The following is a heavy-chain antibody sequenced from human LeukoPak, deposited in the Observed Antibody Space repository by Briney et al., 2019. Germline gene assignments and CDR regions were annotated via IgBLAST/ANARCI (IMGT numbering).Heavy chain of an antibody. CDR2: ISYDGSNK. CDR1: GFTFSSYA. Sequence: GRSLRLSCAASGFTFSSYAMHWVRQAPGKGLEWVAVISYDGSNKYYADSVKGRFTISRDNSKNTLYLQMNSLRAEDTAVYYCARGSAGGSFTTGGQGPLVTVSS. D-gene: IGHD3-3*01. J-gene: IGHJ4*02. CDR3: ARGSAGGSFTT. V-gene: IGHV3-30*04.